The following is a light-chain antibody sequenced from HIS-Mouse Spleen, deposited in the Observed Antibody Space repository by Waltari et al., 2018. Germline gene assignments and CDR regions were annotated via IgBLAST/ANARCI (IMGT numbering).Light chain of an antibody. V-gene: IGLV1-47*01. CDR2: RNS. Sequence: QSVLTQPPPAPGTPGQRVTISCSGSSSHLGRNYVYWYQQLPGTAPKLLIYRNSQRPSGVPDRFSGSKSGTSASLAISGLRSEDEADYYCAAWDDSLSGPVFGGGTKLTVL. CDR1: SSHLGRNY. J-gene: IGLJ3*02. CDR3: AAWDDSLSGPV.